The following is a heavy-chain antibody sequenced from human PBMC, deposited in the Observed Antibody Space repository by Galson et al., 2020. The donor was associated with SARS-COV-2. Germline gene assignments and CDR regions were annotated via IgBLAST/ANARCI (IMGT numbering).Heavy chain of an antibody. CDR1: GYTFTSYG. CDR2: ISAYNGNT. J-gene: IGHJ6*02. V-gene: IGHV1-18*04. Sequence: ASVKVSYKASGYTFTSYGISWVRQAPGQGLEWMGWISAYNGNTNYAQKLQGRVTMTTDTSTSTAYMARRSLRTDDTAVYYCARGIYLATDGNTYSSSGMDVWGQGSTVPVSS. CDR3: ARGIYLATDGNTYSSSGMDV.